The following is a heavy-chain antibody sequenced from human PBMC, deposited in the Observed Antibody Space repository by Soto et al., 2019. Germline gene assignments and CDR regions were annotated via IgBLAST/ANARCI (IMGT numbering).Heavy chain of an antibody. CDR2: INNAGTT. CDR1: GFDASVNF. V-gene: IGHV3-66*01. CDR3: VRENYYYGMDV. J-gene: IGHJ6*02. Sequence: EVQLVESGGTLVQPGGSLKLSCAASGFDASVNFMTWVRQAPGKGLEWVSAINNAGTTFYADSVKGRFTISRDDSKNTLLLQMNSLRVEDTAMYYGVRENYYYGMDVWGQGTVVTVSS.